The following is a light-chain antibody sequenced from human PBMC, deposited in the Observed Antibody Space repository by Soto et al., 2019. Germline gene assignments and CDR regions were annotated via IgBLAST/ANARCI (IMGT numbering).Light chain of an antibody. CDR1: QSVSIN. J-gene: IGKJ3*01. CDR3: QQYDNCPPVT. V-gene: IGKV3-15*01. Sequence: EIVMTQSPATLSVSPGERATLSCRASQSVSINLAWYQHKPGQAPRLLIYGASTRATGIPARFSGSGSGTEFTLTISSLQSEDFAIYYCQQYDNCPPVTFGPGTKVDIK. CDR2: GAS.